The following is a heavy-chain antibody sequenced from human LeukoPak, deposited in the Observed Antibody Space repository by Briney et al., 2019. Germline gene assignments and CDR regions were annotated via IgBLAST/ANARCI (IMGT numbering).Heavy chain of an antibody. V-gene: IGHV1-46*01. CDR3: ASEGIAVAGTHPYYYYGMDV. CDR2: INPSGRST. J-gene: IGHJ6*02. Sequence: GASVKVSCKASGYTFTSYYMHRVRQAPGQGLEWMGIINPSGRSTSYAQKFQGRVTMTRDTSTSTVYMELSSLRSEDTAVYYCASEGIAVAGTHPYYYYGMDVWGQGTTVTVSS. CDR1: GYTFTSYY. D-gene: IGHD6-19*01.